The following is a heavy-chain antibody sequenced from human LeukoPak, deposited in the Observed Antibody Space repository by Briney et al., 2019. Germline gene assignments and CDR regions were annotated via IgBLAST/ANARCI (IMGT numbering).Heavy chain of an antibody. V-gene: IGHV1-8*03. D-gene: IGHD6-19*01. CDR3: ARVLHPSFSSGWYWGTYYYYYYMDV. J-gene: IGHJ6*03. CDR1: GYTFTSYD. CDR2: MNPNSGNT. Sequence: GASVKVSCKASGYTFTSYDINWVRQATGQGLEWMGWMNPNSGNTGYAQKFQGRVTITRNTSISTAYMELSSLRSEDTAVYYCARVLHPSFSSGWYWGTYYYYYYMDVWGKGTTVTVSS.